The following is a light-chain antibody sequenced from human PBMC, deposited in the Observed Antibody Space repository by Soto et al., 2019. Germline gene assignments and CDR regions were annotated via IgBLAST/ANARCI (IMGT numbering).Light chain of an antibody. J-gene: IGLJ2*01. CDR1: SSDVGGYNY. V-gene: IGLV2-14*01. CDR2: EVS. CDR3: SSYTSSSSVV. Sequence: QSALTQPASVSGSPGQSITISCTGTSSDVGGYNYVSWYQQHPGKDPKLMIYEVSNRPSGVSHRFSGSKSGNTASLTISGLQAEDEADYCCSSYTSSSSVVFGGGTKLTVL.